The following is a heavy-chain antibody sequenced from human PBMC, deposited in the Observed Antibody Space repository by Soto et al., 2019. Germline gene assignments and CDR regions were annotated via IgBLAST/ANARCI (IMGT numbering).Heavy chain of an antibody. V-gene: IGHV4-30-2*01. CDR1: GGSISSGGYS. CDR3: ARGYCSGGSCYWFDP. CDR2: IYHSGST. J-gene: IGHJ5*02. Sequence: QLQLQESGSGLVKPSQTLSLTCAVSGGSISSGGYSWSWIRQPPGKGLEWIGYIYHSGSTYYNPSLKSRVTISVDGSMNQVSLKLTSATAADTAVYYCARGYCSGGSCYWFDPWGQGTLVTVS. D-gene: IGHD2-15*01.